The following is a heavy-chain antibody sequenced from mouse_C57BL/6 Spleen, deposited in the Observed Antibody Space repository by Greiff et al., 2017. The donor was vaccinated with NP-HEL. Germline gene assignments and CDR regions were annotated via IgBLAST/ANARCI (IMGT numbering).Heavy chain of an antibody. CDR2: IDPGSGNT. V-gene: IGHV14-3*01. Sequence: VQLQQSVAELVRPGASVKLSCTASGFTFTNSYMHWVKQRPEQGLEWIGRIDPGSGNTKYAQKFKGKATLTADTSSNTAYLQLSSLTSEDTAIYYCARSRLRRDCAMDYWGQGTSVTVSS. D-gene: IGHD3-2*02. CDR3: ARSRLRRDCAMDY. CDR1: GFTFTNSY. J-gene: IGHJ4*01.